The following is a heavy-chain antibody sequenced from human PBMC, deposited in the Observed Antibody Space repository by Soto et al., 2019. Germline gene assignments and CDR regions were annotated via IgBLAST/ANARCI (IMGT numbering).Heavy chain of an antibody. Sequence: SVKVSCKASGGTFSSYAISWVRQAPGQGLEWMGGIIPIFGTANYAQKFQGRVTITADESTSTAYMELSSLRSEDTAVYYCARDRGSLLPYCTGGSCPHPFDYWGQGTLVTVSS. D-gene: IGHD2-15*01. J-gene: IGHJ4*02. CDR3: ARDRGSLLPYCTGGSCPHPFDY. V-gene: IGHV1-69*13. CDR1: GGTFSSYA. CDR2: IIPIFGTA.